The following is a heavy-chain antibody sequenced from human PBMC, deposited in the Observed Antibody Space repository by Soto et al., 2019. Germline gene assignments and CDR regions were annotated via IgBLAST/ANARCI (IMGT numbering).Heavy chain of an antibody. J-gene: IGHJ5*02. CDR2: INHSGST. Sequence: SETLSLTCAVYGGSFSGYYWSWIRQPPGKGLEWIGEINHSGSTNYNPSLKSRVTISVDTSKNQSSLKLSSVTAADTAVYYCARAPHCSGGSCYHNWFDPWGQGPLVTVAS. V-gene: IGHV4-34*01. CDR1: GGSFSGYY. D-gene: IGHD2-15*01. CDR3: ARAPHCSGGSCYHNWFDP.